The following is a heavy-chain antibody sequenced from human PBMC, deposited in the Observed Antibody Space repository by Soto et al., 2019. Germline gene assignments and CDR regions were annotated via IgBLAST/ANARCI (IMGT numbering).Heavy chain of an antibody. CDR1: GFTFSDYY. J-gene: IGHJ6*02. CDR3: AREYYYGMDV. CDR2: ITGSSDYP. Sequence: QVQLVESGGGLVRPGGSLRLSCAPSGFTFSDYYMTWIRQAPGKGLEWVSYITGSSDYPNYADYVKGRFTISRDNVKNSLYLQMNSLRAEDTAVYYCAREYYYGMDVWGQGTTVTVSS. V-gene: IGHV3-11*05.